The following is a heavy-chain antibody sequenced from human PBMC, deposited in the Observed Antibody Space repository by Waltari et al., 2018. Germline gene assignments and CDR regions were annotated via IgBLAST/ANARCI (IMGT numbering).Heavy chain of an antibody. CDR1: GFTFSSYA. Sequence: QVQLVESGGGVVQPGRSLRLSCAASGFTFSSYAMHWVRQAPGKGLEWVAVISYDGSKKYYADSVKGRFTISRDNSKNTLYLQMNSLRAEDTAVYYCASLLGYCSSTSCYGRGFDYWGQGTLVTVSS. J-gene: IGHJ4*02. CDR2: ISYDGSKK. D-gene: IGHD2-2*01. CDR3: ASLLGYCSSTSCYGRGFDY. V-gene: IGHV3-30-3*01.